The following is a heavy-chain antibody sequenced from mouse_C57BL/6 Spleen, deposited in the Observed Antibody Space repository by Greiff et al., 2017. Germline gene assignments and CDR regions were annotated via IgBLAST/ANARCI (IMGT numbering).Heavy chain of an antibody. CDR1: GYTFTSYW. Sequence: VQLQQPGAELVKPGASVKLSCKASGYTFTSYWMQWVKQRPGQGLEWIGEIDPSDSYTNYNQKFKGKATLTVNTSSSTAYMQLSSLTSEDSAVYYCARFSPYYYGSIYWGQGTTLTVSS. CDR2: IDPSDSYT. CDR3: ARFSPYYYGSIY. V-gene: IGHV1-50*01. D-gene: IGHD1-1*01. J-gene: IGHJ2*01.